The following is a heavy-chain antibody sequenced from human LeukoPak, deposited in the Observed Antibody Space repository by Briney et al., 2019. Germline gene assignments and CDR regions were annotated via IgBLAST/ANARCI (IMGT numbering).Heavy chain of an antibody. J-gene: IGHJ4*02. V-gene: IGHV3-21*01. CDR3: ARMSLTSSGYDAAVFTH. CDR2: ISSRGTHM. CDR1: GFTFSNYT. D-gene: IGHD6-25*01. Sequence: GGSLRLSCEASGFTFSNYTMNWVRQAPERGLEWVSSISSRGTHMYYADSFKGRFTISRDNAKNSLYLQMSSLRVEDTAIYYCARMSLTSSGYDAAVFTHWGQGALVTVSS.